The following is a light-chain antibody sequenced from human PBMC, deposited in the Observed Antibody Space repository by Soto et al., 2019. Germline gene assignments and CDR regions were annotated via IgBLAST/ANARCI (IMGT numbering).Light chain of an antibody. V-gene: IGKV1-27*01. J-gene: IGKJ5*01. CDR1: QDISNY. CDR3: QKYNSALT. CDR2: TAS. Sequence: DIQMTQSPSTLSASVGDTDTITCRASQDISNYLAWYQQTPGKVPKLLIYTASTLQSGDPSRFSGSGSGTDFTLTISSLQPEDVATYYCQKYNSALTFGQGTRLEIK.